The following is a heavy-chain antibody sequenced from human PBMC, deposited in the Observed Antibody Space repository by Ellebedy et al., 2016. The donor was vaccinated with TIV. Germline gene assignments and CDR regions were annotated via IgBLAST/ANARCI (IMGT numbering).Heavy chain of an antibody. CDR2: IYYSGST. CDR3: ARDRNMDVDYDY. CDR1: GGSISSGGYY. Sequence: SETLSLXCTVSGGSISSGGYYWSWIRQHPGKGLEWIGYIYYSGSTYYNPSLKSRVTISVDTSKNQFSLKLSSVTAADTAVYYCARDRNMDVDYDYWGQGTLVTVSS. D-gene: IGHD2/OR15-2a*01. V-gene: IGHV4-31*03. J-gene: IGHJ4*02.